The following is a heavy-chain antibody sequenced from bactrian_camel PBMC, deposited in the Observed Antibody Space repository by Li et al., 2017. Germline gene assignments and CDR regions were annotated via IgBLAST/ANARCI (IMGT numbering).Heavy chain of an antibody. V-gene: IGHV3S1*01. Sequence: HVQLVESGGGSVQAGGSLRLSCAVSGSTSRSYMAWFRQAPGKEREGVAAITAGGGSTKYADSVRGRFTISQDNARNTLYLQMNSLKIEDTAIYYCVQGSPGWRFHRDIAGMRGQGTQVTVS. CDR1: GSTSRSY. CDR2: ITAGGGST. CDR3: VQGSPGWRFHRDIAGM. D-gene: IGHD5*01. J-gene: IGHJ4*01.